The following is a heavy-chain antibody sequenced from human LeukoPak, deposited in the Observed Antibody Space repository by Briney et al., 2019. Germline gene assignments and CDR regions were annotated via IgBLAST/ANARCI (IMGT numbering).Heavy chain of an antibody. Sequence: GGSLRLSCAASGFTVSANYMSWVRQAPGKGLEWVSHITASGTAMFYADSVKGRFTISRGNAKNSLYLQMNSLRDEDTAVYYCASSGSYRFDYWGQGTLVTVSS. CDR2: ITASGTAM. CDR1: GFTVSANY. V-gene: IGHV3-11*04. D-gene: IGHD1-26*01. J-gene: IGHJ4*02. CDR3: ASSGSYRFDY.